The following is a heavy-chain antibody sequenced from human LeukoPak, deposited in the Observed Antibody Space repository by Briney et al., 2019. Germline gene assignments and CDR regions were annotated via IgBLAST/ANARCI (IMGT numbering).Heavy chain of an antibody. CDR3: ARLYSSYGIGHFDC. D-gene: IGHD4-11*01. Sequence: GESLKISCKGSGYSFTSYWIGWVRQMPGKGLECMGIIYPGDSDTRYSPSFQGQVTISADKSSGTAYLQWSGLKASDTAIYYCARLYSSYGIGHFDCWGQGTLVTVSS. CDR2: IYPGDSDT. CDR1: GYSFTSYW. V-gene: IGHV5-51*01. J-gene: IGHJ4*02.